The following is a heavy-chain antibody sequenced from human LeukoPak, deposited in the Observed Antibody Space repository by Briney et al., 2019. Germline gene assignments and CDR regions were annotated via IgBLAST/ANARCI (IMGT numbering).Heavy chain of an antibody. CDR2: IYPGDSDT. CDR3: ARLRLDMVRGVILDY. Sequence: ESLKISCKGSGYSFTSYWIGWVRQMPGKGLEWMGIIYPGDSDTRYSPSFQGQVTISADKSISTAYLQWSSLKASDTAMYYCARLRLDMVRGVILDYWGQGTLVTVSS. CDR1: GYSFTSYW. V-gene: IGHV5-51*01. D-gene: IGHD3-10*01. J-gene: IGHJ4*02.